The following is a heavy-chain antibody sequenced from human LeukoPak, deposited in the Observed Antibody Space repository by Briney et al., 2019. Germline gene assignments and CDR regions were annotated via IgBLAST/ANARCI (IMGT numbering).Heavy chain of an antibody. CDR3: ARDYYSHEYGSAFDY. CDR1: GFTFSSYG. V-gene: IGHV3-33*01. CDR2: IWYDGSNK. J-gene: IGHJ4*02. D-gene: IGHD3-10*01. Sequence: GGSLRLSCAASGFTFSSYGMHWVRQAPGKGLEWVAVIWYDGSNKYYADSVKGRFTISRDNSKNTLYLQMNSLRAEDTAVYYRARDYYSHEYGSAFDYWGQGTLVTVSS.